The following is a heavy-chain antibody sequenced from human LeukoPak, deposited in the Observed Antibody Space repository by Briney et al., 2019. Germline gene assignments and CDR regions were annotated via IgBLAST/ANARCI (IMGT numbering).Heavy chain of an antibody. CDR1: GFTFSSYA. J-gene: IGHJ4*02. Sequence: GGSLRLSCAASGFTFSSYAMSWVRQAPGKGLEWVSAISGSGGSTYYADSVKGRFTISRDNSKNTLYLQMNSLRAEDTAVYYCAKGPRGHLEYYYDSSGYYYFDYWGQGTLVIVSS. CDR2: ISGSGGST. CDR3: AKGPRGHLEYYYDSSGYYYFDY. D-gene: IGHD3-22*01. V-gene: IGHV3-23*01.